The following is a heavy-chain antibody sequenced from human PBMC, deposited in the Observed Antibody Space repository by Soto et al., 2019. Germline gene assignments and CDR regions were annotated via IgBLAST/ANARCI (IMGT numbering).Heavy chain of an antibody. CDR3: SRRNNQVLVDS. V-gene: IGHV4-61*01. Sequence: QVQLQESGPRRLKPSETLSLTCNVSGDSVSRGPHYWSWIRHPPGRRLEWLGYVYGIQTTNTHPSCAGRVTLSKDPPKNQFSLRLTSVTAADTDVYYFSRRNNQVLVDSWGLGTLVTVSS. CDR1: GDSVSRGPHY. D-gene: IGHD1-1*01. CDR2: VYGIQTT. J-gene: IGHJ5*01.